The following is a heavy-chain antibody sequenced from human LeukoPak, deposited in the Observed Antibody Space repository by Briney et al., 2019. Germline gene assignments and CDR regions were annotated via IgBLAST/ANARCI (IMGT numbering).Heavy chain of an antibody. V-gene: IGHV1-2*02. CDR1: GYTFTGYY. Sequence: GASVKVSCKASGYTFTGYYMHWVRQAPGQGLEWMGWINPNSGGTNYAQKFQGRVTMTRDTSISTAYMELSRLRSDDTAVYYCARDGSYYGSGSYYWPVNYYYYYYMDVWGKGTTVTVSS. J-gene: IGHJ6*03. D-gene: IGHD3-10*01. CDR3: ARDGSYYGSGSYYWPVNYYYYYYMDV. CDR2: INPNSGGT.